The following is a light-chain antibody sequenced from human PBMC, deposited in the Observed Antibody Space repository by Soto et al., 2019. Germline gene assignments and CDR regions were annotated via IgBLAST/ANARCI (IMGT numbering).Light chain of an antibody. CDR2: DAS. V-gene: IGKV1-5*01. Sequence: DIQMTQSPSTLSASIGDRVTITCRASQSISNWLAWLQQKPGKAPKVLIFDASNLGSGVPSRFSGSGSGTEFTLTISSLQPGDFGNYYCQQYNSYSPWTFGPGPKADIK. CDR3: QQYNSYSPWT. CDR1: QSISNW. J-gene: IGKJ1*01.